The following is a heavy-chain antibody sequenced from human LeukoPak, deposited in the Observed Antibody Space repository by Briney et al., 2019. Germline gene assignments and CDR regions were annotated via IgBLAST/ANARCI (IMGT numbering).Heavy chain of an antibody. V-gene: IGHV3-74*01. CDR1: GFTFNAFW. CDR3: ARGLVHDTSGYYSDY. D-gene: IGHD3-22*01. CDR2: INSDGSSI. J-gene: IGHJ4*02. Sequence: SGGSLRLSCAASGFTFNAFWMHWVRQAPGKGLVWVSRINSDGSSIAYADSVKGRFTISRDNAKNTLYLQMNSLKAEEAAVYYCARGLVHDTSGYYSDYWGQGTLVTVSS.